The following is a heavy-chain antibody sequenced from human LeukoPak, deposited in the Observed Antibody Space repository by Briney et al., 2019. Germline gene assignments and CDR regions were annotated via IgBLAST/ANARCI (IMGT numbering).Heavy chain of an antibody. Sequence: PGGTLRLSCAASGFTVSSYGMTWARQAPGKGLEWVSSFSGSGGGTYYADSVKGRFTISRDNSKNTLYLQMNSLRAEDTAVYYCAKDLEQTVVEFFDYWGQGTLVTVSS. CDR2: FSGSGGGT. CDR1: GFTVSSYG. J-gene: IGHJ4*02. CDR3: AKDLEQTVVEFFDY. V-gene: IGHV3-23*01. D-gene: IGHD4-23*01.